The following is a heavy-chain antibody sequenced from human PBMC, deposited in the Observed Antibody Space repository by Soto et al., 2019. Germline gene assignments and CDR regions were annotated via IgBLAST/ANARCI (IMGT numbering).Heavy chain of an antibody. V-gene: IGHV4-4*02. CDR2: IYHSGST. D-gene: IGHD3-22*01. J-gene: IGHJ6*02. CDR1: GGSISSSNW. Sequence: QVQLQESGPGLVKPSGTLSLTCAVSGGSISSSNWWSWVRQPPGKGLEWIGEIYHSGSTNYNPSLKSRVTISVDKSKNQFSLKLSSVTAADTAVHYCARDSVWDYYDSSGYWPWYYYYGMDVWGPGTTVTVSS. CDR3: ARDSVWDYYDSSGYWPWYYYYGMDV.